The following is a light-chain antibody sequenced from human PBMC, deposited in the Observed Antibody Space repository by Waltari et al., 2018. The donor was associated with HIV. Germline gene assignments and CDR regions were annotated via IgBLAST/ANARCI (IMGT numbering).Light chain of an antibody. CDR3: AACDDSLNGPV. J-gene: IGLJ2*01. V-gene: IGLV1-44*01. CDR2: SNN. Sequence: QSVVTQPPSVSGTPGQRVTISCSGSSSNIGSNTVSWYQHLPGTAPKLLIYSNNKRPSGVPDRFSGSKSGTSASLAISGLQSEDEADYYCAACDDSLNGPVFGGGTKLTVL. CDR1: SSNIGSNT.